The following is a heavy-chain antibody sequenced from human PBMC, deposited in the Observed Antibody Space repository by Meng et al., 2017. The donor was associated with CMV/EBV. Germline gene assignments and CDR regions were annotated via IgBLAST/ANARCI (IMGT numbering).Heavy chain of an antibody. D-gene: IGHD3-10*01. CDR3: MSTMVRGVITFDY. CDR2: IRSKAYGGTT. Sequence: GESLKISCTASGFTFGDYAMSWVRQAPGKGLKWVGFIRSKAYGGTTEYAASVKGRFTISRDDSKSIAYLQMNSLKTEDTAVYYCMSTMVRGVITFDYWGQGTLVTSPQ. J-gene: IGHJ4*02. CDR1: GFTFGDYA. V-gene: IGHV3-49*04.